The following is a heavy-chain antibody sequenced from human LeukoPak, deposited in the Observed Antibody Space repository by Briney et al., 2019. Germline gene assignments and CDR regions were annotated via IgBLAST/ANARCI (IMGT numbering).Heavy chain of an antibody. CDR3: ARGGGGIGAVAGTGLDNWFDP. Sequence: SETLSLTCTVSGGSISSSSYYWSWIRQPPGKGLEWIGYIYYSGSTNYNPSLKSRVTISVDTSKNQFSLKLSSVTAAGTAVYYCARGGGGIGAVAGTGLDNWFDPWGQGTLVTVSS. V-gene: IGHV4-61*01. D-gene: IGHD6-19*01. CDR2: IYYSGST. CDR1: GGSISSSSYY. J-gene: IGHJ5*02.